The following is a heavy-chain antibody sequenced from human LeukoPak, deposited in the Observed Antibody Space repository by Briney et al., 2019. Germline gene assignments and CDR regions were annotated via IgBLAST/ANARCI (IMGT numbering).Heavy chain of an antibody. Sequence: ASVKISCKTSGYTFTRYALHWVRQAPGHRLEWMGWINAGNGNTKYSHKFQGRVTITRDTSASTAYMELSSLRSEDTAVYYCARESQLWVFDYWGQGTLVTVSS. V-gene: IGHV1-3*01. J-gene: IGHJ4*02. D-gene: IGHD5-18*01. CDR1: GYTFTRYA. CDR3: ARESQLWVFDY. CDR2: INAGNGNT.